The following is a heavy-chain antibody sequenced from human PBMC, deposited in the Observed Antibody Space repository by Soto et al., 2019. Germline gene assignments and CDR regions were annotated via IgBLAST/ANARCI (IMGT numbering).Heavy chain of an antibody. CDR2: IYYSGST. Sequence: PSETLSLTCTVSGGSISSSSYYWGWIRQPPGKGLEWIGSIYYSGSTYYNPSLKSRVTISVDTSKNQFSLKLSSVTAADTAVYYCASLSIAVAGPAWYFDLWGRGTLVTVSS. CDR1: GGSISSSSYY. V-gene: IGHV4-39*01. J-gene: IGHJ2*01. D-gene: IGHD6-19*01. CDR3: ASLSIAVAGPAWYFDL.